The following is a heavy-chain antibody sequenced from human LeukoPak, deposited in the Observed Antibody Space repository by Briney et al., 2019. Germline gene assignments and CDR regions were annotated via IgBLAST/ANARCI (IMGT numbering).Heavy chain of an antibody. J-gene: IGHJ4*02. D-gene: IGHD3-22*01. CDR1: GFTFSSYS. Sequence: GGSLRLSCAASGFTFSSYSMNWVRQAPGKGLEWVSSISSSSSYIYYADSVKGRFTISRDNAKNSLYLQMNSLRAEDTAVYYCSRDIYYSSGYYLGFGYWGQGTLVTVSS. CDR3: SRDIYYSSGYYLGFGY. CDR2: ISSSSSYI. V-gene: IGHV3-21*01.